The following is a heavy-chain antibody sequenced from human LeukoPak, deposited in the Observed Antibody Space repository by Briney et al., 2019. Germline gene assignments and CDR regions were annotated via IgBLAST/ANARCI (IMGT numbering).Heavy chain of an antibody. CDR1: GFIFNNYA. J-gene: IGHJ4*02. Sequence: GSLRLSCAGSGFIFNNYAMHWVRQAPGKGLVWVSRIKGDGSSTSYADSVKGRFTISRDNTKNTLYLQMNSLRAEDTAVYYCAGWGDSGYDHSWGQGTLVTVSS. V-gene: IGHV3-74*01. CDR2: IKGDGSST. CDR3: AGWGDSGYDHS. D-gene: IGHD5-12*01.